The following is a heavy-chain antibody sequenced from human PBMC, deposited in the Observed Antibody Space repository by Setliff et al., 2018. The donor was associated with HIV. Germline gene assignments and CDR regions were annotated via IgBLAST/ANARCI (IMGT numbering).Heavy chain of an antibody. CDR3: VRDRDWAFDY. Sequence: GGSLRLSCESSGFTFNNYWMSWVRQAPGKGLEWISYNGIINGAKHYADSMEGRFTISRDDAKNSLYLQMDSLRAEDTAVYYCVRDRDWAFDYWGQGILVTVSS. V-gene: IGHV3-48*01. CDR2: NGIINGAK. J-gene: IGHJ4*02. D-gene: IGHD3-9*01. CDR1: GFTFNNYW.